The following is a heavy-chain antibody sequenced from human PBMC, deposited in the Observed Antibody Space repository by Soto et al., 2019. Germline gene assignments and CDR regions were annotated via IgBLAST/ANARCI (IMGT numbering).Heavy chain of an antibody. Sequence: QVQLVQSGAEVKKPGASVKVSCKASGYTFTSYAMHWVRQAPGQRLEWMGWINAGNGNTKYSQKFQGRVTITRDTSASTAYMELGSLISEDTAVYYCARDPAATGLYYFDYWGQGTLVTVSS. CDR2: INAGNGNT. V-gene: IGHV1-3*01. CDR1: GYTFTSYA. CDR3: ARDPAATGLYYFDY. J-gene: IGHJ4*02. D-gene: IGHD2-2*01.